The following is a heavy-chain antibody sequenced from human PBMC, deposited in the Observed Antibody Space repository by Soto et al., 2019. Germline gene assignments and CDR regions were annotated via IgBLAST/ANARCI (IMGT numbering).Heavy chain of an antibody. J-gene: IGHJ2*01. CDR1: GYSFTSYW. CDR2: IYPGDSDT. D-gene: IGHD5-18*01. V-gene: IGHV5-51*01. Sequence: GESLKISCKGSGYSFTSYWIGWVRQMPGKGLEWMGIIYPGDSDTRYSPSFQGQVTISADKSISTAYLQWSSLKASDTAMYYCARGQSGYSYGYRFDWYFDLWGRGTLVTVSS. CDR3: ARGQSGYSYGYRFDWYFDL.